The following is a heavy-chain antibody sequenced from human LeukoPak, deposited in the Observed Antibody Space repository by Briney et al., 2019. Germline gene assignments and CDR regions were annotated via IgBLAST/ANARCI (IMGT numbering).Heavy chain of an antibody. CDR1: GYTFTGYY. CDR3: ARDLDTMVRGVLDY. Sequence: ASVKVSCKASGYTFTGYYMHWVRQAPGQGLEWMGWINPNSGGTNYAQRFQGRVTMTRDTSISTAYMELRSLRSDDTAVYYCARDLDTMVRGVLDYWGQGTLVTVSS. V-gene: IGHV1-2*02. CDR2: INPNSGGT. J-gene: IGHJ4*02. D-gene: IGHD3-10*01.